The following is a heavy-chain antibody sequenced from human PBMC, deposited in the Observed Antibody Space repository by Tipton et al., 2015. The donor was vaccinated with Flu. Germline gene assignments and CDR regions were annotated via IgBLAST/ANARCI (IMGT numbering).Heavy chain of an antibody. J-gene: IGHJ6*02. CDR1: GFTFDDYA. V-gene: IGHV3-9*01. Sequence: SLRLSCAASGFTFDDYAMHWVRQAPGKGLEWVSGISWNSGSIGYADSVKGRFTISRDNAKNSLYLQMNSLRAEDTALYYCAKDRVRWELLADYGMDVRGQGTTVTVSS. CDR3: AKDRVRWELLADYGMDV. CDR2: ISWNSGSI. D-gene: IGHD1-26*01.